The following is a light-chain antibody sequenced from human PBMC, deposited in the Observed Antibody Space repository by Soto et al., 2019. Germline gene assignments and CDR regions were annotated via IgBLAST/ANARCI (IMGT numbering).Light chain of an antibody. J-gene: IGKJ1*01. CDR1: QIINNY. CDR2: GAS. Sequence: DIQMTQSPSSLSASVGDRVTITCPPSQIINNYVNWYQQKPGKAPKLLIYGASSLQSGVPLRFSGSGSGTDFTLTISRLQPEDFATYYCQESYSTLWGTCGQGTKVDIK. CDR3: QESYSTLWGT. V-gene: IGKV1-39*01.